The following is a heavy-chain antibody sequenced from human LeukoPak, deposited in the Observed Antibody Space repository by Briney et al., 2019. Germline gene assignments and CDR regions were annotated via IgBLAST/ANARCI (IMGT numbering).Heavy chain of an antibody. Sequence: PSETLSLTCTVSGGSISSSSYYWGWIRQPPGKGLEWIGSIYYSGSTYYNPSLKSRVTISVDTSKNQFSLKLSSVTAADTAVYYCARRRYGDYGGDNWFDPWGQGTLVTVSS. CDR1: GGSISSSSYY. J-gene: IGHJ5*02. CDR2: IYYSGST. D-gene: IGHD4-17*01. V-gene: IGHV4-39*01. CDR3: ARRRYGDYGGDNWFDP.